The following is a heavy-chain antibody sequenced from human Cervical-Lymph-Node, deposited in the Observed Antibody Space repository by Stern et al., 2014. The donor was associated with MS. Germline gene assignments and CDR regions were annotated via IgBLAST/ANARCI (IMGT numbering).Heavy chain of an antibody. CDR1: GYLFDDYW. Sequence: VQLVQSGAEVKKPGESLKISCEASGYLFDDYWIGWVRQMSGRGLELVAIIFPRDSNTRYSPSVQGQVTISADKSISTAHLQWSSLKASDPAFFYCARSPATPSGYDRFDYWGQGALVTVSS. CDR3: ARSPATPSGYDRFDY. V-gene: IGHV5-51*03. J-gene: IGHJ4*02. D-gene: IGHD5-12*01. CDR2: IFPRDSNT.